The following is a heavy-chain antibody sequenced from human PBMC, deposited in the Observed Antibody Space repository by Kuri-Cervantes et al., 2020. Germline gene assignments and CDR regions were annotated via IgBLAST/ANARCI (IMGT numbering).Heavy chain of an antibody. J-gene: IGHJ6*02. CDR1: GFTFSSYV. Sequence: LSLTCAASGFTFSSYVMSWVRQAPGKGLEWVSGISGSGHSTYYADSVKGRFTISRDNSKNTLYLQMNSLRAEDTAVYYCARDGLRNVPITMVRGGYGMDVWGQGTTVTVSS. CDR3: ARDGLRNVPITMVRGGYGMDV. D-gene: IGHD3-10*01. V-gene: IGHV3-23*01. CDR2: ISGSGHST.